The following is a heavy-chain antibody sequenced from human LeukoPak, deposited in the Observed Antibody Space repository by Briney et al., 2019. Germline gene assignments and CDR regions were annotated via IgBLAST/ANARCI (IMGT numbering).Heavy chain of an antibody. CDR2: TYYRSKWYN. Sequence: SQTLSLTCAISGDSVSSNSAAWNWIRQSPSRGLEWLGRTYYRSKWYNDYAVSVKSRITINPDTSKNQFSLQLNSVTPEDTAVYYCARVPLVYYDFWSGPRFNWFDPWGQGTLVTVSS. J-gene: IGHJ5*02. CDR3: ARVPLVYYDFWSGPRFNWFDP. D-gene: IGHD3-3*01. CDR1: GDSVSSNSAA. V-gene: IGHV6-1*01.